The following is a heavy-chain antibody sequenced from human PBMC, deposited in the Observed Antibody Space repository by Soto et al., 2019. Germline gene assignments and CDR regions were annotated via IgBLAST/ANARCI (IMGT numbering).Heavy chain of an antibody. D-gene: IGHD3-10*01. V-gene: IGHV1-3*01. Sequence: ASVKVSCKASGYTFTSYAMHWVRQAPGQRLEWMGWINAGNGNTKYSQKFQGRVTITRDTSASTAYMELSSLRSEDTAVYYCARATYYYGSGSLNWFDPWGQGTLVTVSS. J-gene: IGHJ5*02. CDR1: GYTFTSYA. CDR3: ARATYYYGSGSLNWFDP. CDR2: INAGNGNT.